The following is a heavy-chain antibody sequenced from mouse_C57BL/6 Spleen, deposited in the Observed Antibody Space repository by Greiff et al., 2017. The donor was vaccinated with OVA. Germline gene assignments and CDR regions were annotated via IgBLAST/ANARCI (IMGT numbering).Heavy chain of an antibody. CDR2: IDPSDSYT. J-gene: IGHJ4*01. CDR3: ARGGYYGSSPYYAMDY. D-gene: IGHD1-1*01. CDR1: GYTFTSYW. Sequence: VQLQQSGAELVMPGASVKLSCKASGYTFTSYWMHWVKQRPGQGLEWIGEIDPSDSYTNYNQKFKGKSTLTVDKSSSTAYMQLSSLTSEDSAVYYCARGGYYGSSPYYAMDYWGQGTSVTVSS. V-gene: IGHV1-69*01.